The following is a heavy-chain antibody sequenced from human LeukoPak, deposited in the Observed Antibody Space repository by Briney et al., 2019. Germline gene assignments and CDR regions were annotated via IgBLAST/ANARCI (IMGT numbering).Heavy chain of an antibody. CDR3: ARDRALRYFDWLSQGPSNYYYGMDV. J-gene: IGHJ6*02. Sequence: KPGGSLRLSCAASGFTFSDYYMSWIRQAPGKGLEWVSYISSSSSYTNYADSVKGRFTISRDNAKNSLYLQMNSLGAEDTAVYYCARDRALRYFDWLSQGPSNYYYGMDVWGQGTTVTVSS. CDR1: GFTFSDYY. CDR2: ISSSSSYT. D-gene: IGHD3-9*01. V-gene: IGHV3-11*05.